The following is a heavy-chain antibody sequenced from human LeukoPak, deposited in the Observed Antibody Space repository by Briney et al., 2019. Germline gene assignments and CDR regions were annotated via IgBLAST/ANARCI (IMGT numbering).Heavy chain of an antibody. CDR2: ISSSGSTI. V-gene: IGHV3-48*03. CDR3: ARDIAVAGTFFDY. Sequence: GGSLRLSCAASGFTFSSYEMNWVRQAPGKGLEWVSYISSSGSTIYYADSVKGRFTISRDNAKNSLYLQMNSLGVEDTAVYYCARDIAVAGTFFDYWGQGTLVTVSS. J-gene: IGHJ4*02. D-gene: IGHD6-19*01. CDR1: GFTFSSYE.